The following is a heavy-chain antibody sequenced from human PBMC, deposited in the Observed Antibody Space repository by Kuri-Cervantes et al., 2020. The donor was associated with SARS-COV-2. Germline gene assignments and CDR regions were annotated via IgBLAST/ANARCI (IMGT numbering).Heavy chain of an antibody. V-gene: IGHV1-2*04. Sequence: ASVKVSCKASGYTFTGYYMHWVRQAPGQGLEWKGWINPNSGGTNYAQKFQGWVTMTRDTSISTAYMELSRLRSDDTAVYYCARGIGDMSNFSNWFDPWGQGTLVTVSS. CDR3: ARGIGDMSNFSNWFDP. CDR2: INPNSGGT. D-gene: IGHD2-21*01. J-gene: IGHJ5*02. CDR1: GYTFTGYY.